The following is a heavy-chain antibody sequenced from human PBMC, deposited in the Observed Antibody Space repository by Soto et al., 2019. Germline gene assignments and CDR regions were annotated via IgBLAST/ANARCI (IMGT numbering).Heavy chain of an antibody. CDR1: GLTFSSYN. D-gene: IGHD2-15*01. CDR2: ISTTSSAV. CDR3: AGYCSGDTCYTDF. V-gene: IGHV3-48*02. J-gene: IGHJ4*02. Sequence: GSLRLSCAASGLTFSSYNMNWVRQAPGKGLEWVSYISTTSSAVYYADSVKGRFTISRDNAKNSLYLQMNSLRDEDTAVYYCAGYCSGDTCYTDFWGQGTLVTVSS.